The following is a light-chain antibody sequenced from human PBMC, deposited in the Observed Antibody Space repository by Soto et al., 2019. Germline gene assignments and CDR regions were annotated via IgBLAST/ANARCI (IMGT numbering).Light chain of an antibody. CDR2: DAS. CDR3: QQYGGSSYT. Sequence: EIVLTQSPATLSLSPGERATLSCRASQSVSSYLTWYQQKPGQAPRLLIYDASNRATGIPARFSGSGSGTDFTLTISSLEPEDFAVYYCQQYGGSSYTFGQGTRLEIK. CDR1: QSVSSY. J-gene: IGKJ2*01. V-gene: IGKV3-11*01.